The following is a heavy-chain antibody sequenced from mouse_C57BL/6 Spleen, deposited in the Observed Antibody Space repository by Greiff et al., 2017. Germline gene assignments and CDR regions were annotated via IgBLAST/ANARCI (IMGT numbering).Heavy chain of an antibody. CDR1: GYAFTSYW. CDR3: ARCPITAVGPRDY. CDR2: IYPGDGDT. V-gene: IGHV1-80*01. J-gene: IGHJ2*01. Sequence: VQLQQPGAELVKPGASVKLSCKASGYAFTSYWMHWVKQRPGQGLEWIGQIYPGDGDTNYNGKFKGKATLTADKSSSTAYMQLSSLTSEDSAVYFGARCPITAVGPRDYWGQGTTLTVSA. D-gene: IGHD1-1*01.